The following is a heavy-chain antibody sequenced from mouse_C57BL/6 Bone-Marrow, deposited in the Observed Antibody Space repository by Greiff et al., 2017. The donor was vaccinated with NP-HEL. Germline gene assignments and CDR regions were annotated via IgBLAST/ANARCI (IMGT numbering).Heavy chain of an antibody. J-gene: IGHJ4*01. Sequence: VQLQQSGPVLVKPGASVKISCTASGYTFTDYYMNWVKQSHGKSLEWIGVINPYNGGTSYNQQFKCKATLTVDKSSSTAYRELNSLTSEDSAVDYCARSDYYGSSYDAMDYWGQGTSVTVSS. V-gene: IGHV1-19*01. D-gene: IGHD1-1*01. CDR3: ARSDYYGSSYDAMDY. CDR2: INPYNGGT. CDR1: GYTFTDYY.